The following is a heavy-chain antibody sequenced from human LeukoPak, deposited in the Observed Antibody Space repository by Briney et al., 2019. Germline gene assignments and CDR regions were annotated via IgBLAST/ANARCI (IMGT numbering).Heavy chain of an antibody. Sequence: PSETLSLTCTVSGYSINNNYYWTWIRQPAGKGLEWIGRIYTSGSTNYNPSLKSRVTMSVDTSKNQFSLKLSSVTAADTAVYYCAREDYYGTNFDYWGQGTLVTVSS. CDR3: AREDYYGTNFDY. J-gene: IGHJ4*02. V-gene: IGHV4-4*07. CDR1: GYSINNNYY. CDR2: IYTSGST. D-gene: IGHD3-10*01.